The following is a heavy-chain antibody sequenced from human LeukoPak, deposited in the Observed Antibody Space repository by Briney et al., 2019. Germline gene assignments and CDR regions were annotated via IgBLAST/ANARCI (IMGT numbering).Heavy chain of an antibody. Sequence: SVKVSCKASGGTFSSYAISWVRQAPGQGLEWMGGIIPIFGTANYAQKFQGRVTITADKSTSTAYMELSSLRSEDTAVYYCASLYCTNGVCLDYYFDYWGQGTLVTVSS. CDR2: IIPIFGTA. V-gene: IGHV1-69*06. D-gene: IGHD2-8*01. CDR1: GGTFSSYA. CDR3: ASLYCTNGVCLDYYFDY. J-gene: IGHJ4*02.